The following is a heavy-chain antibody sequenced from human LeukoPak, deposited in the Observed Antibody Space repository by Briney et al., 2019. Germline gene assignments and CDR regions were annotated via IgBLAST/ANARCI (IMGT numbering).Heavy chain of an antibody. Sequence: PSETLSLTCTVSRGSISSFYWSWIRQPPGKGLEWIGYIYYSGSTNYNPSLKSRVAISVDTSKNQFSLKLDSVTAADTAVYYCARLQATVTIHAYFDYWGQGTLVTVSS. D-gene: IGHD4-17*01. CDR3: ARLQATVTIHAYFDY. J-gene: IGHJ4*01. CDR1: RGSISSFY. CDR2: IYYSGST. V-gene: IGHV4-59*01.